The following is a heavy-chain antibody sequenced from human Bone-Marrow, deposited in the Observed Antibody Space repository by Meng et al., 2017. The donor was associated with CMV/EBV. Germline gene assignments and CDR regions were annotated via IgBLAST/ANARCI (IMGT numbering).Heavy chain of an antibody. CDR3: AKVGDNYYDTGGFYDAADY. V-gene: IGHV3-23*01. CDR2: ISASGSST. Sequence: GGSLRLSCAASGFTFSSYAMTWVRQAPGKGLEWVSAISASGSSTYYADSVKGRFTIYRDSSENTLYLQMNSLRAEDTAVYYCAKVGDNYYDTGGFYDAADYWGQGPLVTVSS. D-gene: IGHD3-22*01. J-gene: IGHJ4*02. CDR1: GFTFSSYA.